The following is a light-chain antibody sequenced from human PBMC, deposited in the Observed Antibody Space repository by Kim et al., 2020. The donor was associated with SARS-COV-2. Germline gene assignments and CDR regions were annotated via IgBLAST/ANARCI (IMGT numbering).Light chain of an antibody. V-gene: IGKV1-39*01. CDR1: QSVTNY. Sequence: DIQMTQSPSSLSESVGDRVTITCRTSQSVTNYLNWYQQKTGEAPNLLIYGASSLQSGVPSRFSGSGSGTDFTLTISSLQPEDFATYYCQQSYSTRLTFGGGTNVDI. J-gene: IGKJ4*01. CDR3: QQSYSTRLT. CDR2: GAS.